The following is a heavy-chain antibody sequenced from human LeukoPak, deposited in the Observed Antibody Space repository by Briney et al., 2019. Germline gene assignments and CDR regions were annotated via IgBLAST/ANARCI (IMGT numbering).Heavy chain of an antibody. CDR3: TRGRGVGATDIDY. CDR1: GFTFSNAW. D-gene: IGHD1-26*01. J-gene: IGHJ4*01. CDR2: INSSCSYI. V-gene: IGHV3-21*01. Sequence: GGSLRLSCAASGFTFSNAWKSWVRQAPGKGLEWVSSINSSCSYIKYADSVKGRFTISRDNAKNSLYLQMHSLRADDTAVYYGTRGRGVGATDIDYWGQGTLVTVSS.